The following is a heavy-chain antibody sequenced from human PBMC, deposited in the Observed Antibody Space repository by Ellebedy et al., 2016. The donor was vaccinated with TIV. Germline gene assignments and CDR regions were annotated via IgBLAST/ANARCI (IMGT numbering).Heavy chain of an antibody. CDR3: ARDLPYYYGSGSPTFDY. V-gene: IGHV4-59*12. CDR1: GGSISSYY. J-gene: IGHJ4*02. Sequence: GSLRLXXTVSGGSISSYYWSWIRQPPGKGLEWIGYIYYSGSTNYNPSLKSRVTISVDTSKNQFSLKLSSVTAADTAVYYCARDLPYYYGSGSPTFDYWGQGTLVTVSS. D-gene: IGHD3-10*01. CDR2: IYYSGST.